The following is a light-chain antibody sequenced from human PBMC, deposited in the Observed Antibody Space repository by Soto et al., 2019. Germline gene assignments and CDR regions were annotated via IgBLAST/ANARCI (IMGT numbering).Light chain of an antibody. CDR3: SSYTSSSTPYV. CDR1: SSDIGAYDY. Sequence: QSVLTQPASMSRSPGHSITISCTGSSSDIGAYDYVSWYQQRPVKAPKLMIFDVTNRPSGVSDRFSGSKSGNTASLTISGLQTEDEADYYCSSYTSSSTPYVFGTGTKVTVL. CDR2: DVT. V-gene: IGLV2-14*01. J-gene: IGLJ1*01.